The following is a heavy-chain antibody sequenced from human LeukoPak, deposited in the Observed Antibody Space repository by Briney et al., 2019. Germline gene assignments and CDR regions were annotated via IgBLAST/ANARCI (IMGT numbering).Heavy chain of an antibody. CDR1: GGSISSSNW. V-gene: IGHV4-4*02. D-gene: IGHD3-9*01. Sequence: PSETLSLTCAVSGGSISSSNWWSWVRQPPGKGLEWIGEIYHSGSTNYNPSLKSRVTISVDKSKNQFSLKLSSVTAADAAVYYCARIGIRYFDWTYWGQGTLVTVSS. CDR3: ARIGIRYFDWTY. J-gene: IGHJ4*02. CDR2: IYHSGST.